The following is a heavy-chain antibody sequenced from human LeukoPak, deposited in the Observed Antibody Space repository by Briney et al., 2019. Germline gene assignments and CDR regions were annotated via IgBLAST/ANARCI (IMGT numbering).Heavy chain of an antibody. J-gene: IGHJ4*02. CDR1: GFTFSSYA. CDR2: ISYDGSNK. CDR3: ARGEVPETSHYYGSGSYGDY. D-gene: IGHD3-10*01. V-gene: IGHV3-30-3*01. Sequence: GGSLRLSCAASGFTFSSYAMHWVRQAPGKGLEWVAVISYDGSNKYYADSVKGRFTISRDNSKNTLYLQMNSLRAEDTAVYYCARGEVPETSHYYGSGSYGDYWGQGTLVTVSS.